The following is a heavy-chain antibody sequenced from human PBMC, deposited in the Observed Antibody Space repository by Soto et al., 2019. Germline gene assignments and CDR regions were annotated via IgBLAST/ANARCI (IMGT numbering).Heavy chain of an antibody. D-gene: IGHD3-10*01. J-gene: IGHJ3*02. V-gene: IGHV1-69*13. Sequence: SVKVSCKASGGTFSSYAISWVRQAPGQGLEWMGGIIPIFGTANYAQKFQGRVTITADESTSTAYMELSSLRSEDTAVYYCARSYGSEHGAFDIWGQGTMVTVSS. CDR2: IIPIFGTA. CDR3: ARSYGSEHGAFDI. CDR1: GGTFSSYA.